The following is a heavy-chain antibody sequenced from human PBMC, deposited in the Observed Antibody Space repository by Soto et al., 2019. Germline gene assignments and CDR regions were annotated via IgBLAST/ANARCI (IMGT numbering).Heavy chain of an antibody. Sequence: QVQLVESGGGVVQPGRSLRLSCAASGFTFSSYGMHWVRQAPGKGLEWVAVISYDGSNKYYADSVKGRFTISRDNSKNTLYLQMNSLRAEDTAVYYCAKDVLNCSGGSCPWGQGTLVIVS. J-gene: IGHJ5*02. D-gene: IGHD2-15*01. CDR1: GFTFSSYG. CDR3: AKDVLNCSGGSCP. CDR2: ISYDGSNK. V-gene: IGHV3-30*18.